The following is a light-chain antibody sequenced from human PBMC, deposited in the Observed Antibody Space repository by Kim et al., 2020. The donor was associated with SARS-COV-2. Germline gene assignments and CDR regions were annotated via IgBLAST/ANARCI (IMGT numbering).Light chain of an antibody. CDR3: SSYTSSRTFV. Sequence: GQSITSSCTGTSSDVGAIQYVCCDQHHSNEAPKLIIYEVNERPSGVSNRFSGSKSGNTASLTISGLQGENEADYYCSSYTSSRTFVFGTGTKVTVL. V-gene: IGLV2-14*01. CDR2: EVN. J-gene: IGLJ1*01. CDR1: SSDVGAIQY.